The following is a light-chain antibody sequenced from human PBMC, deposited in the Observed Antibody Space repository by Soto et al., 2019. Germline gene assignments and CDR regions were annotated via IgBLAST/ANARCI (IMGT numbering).Light chain of an antibody. J-gene: IGKJ5*01. CDR3: QQYNNWPPIT. V-gene: IGKV3-15*01. CDR2: GAS. Sequence: EIVMTQSPATLSVSPGERATLSCRASQSVSSNLAWYKQKPGKAPRLLIYGASTRATGIPARFSGRGSETEFTLTISSLQSEDFAVYYCQQYNNWPPITFGQGTRLEIK. CDR1: QSVSSN.